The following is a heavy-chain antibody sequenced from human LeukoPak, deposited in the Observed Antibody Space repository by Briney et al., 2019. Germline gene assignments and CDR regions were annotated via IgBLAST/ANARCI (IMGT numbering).Heavy chain of an antibody. J-gene: IGHJ4*02. V-gene: IGHV1-2*02. Sequence: ASVKVSCKASGYTFIGYYIHWVRQAPGQGLEYMGWINPNSGGTNSAQNFQGRVTMTRDTSISTAYMELSSLTSDDTAMYYCATDSDYDSRGSGFDCWGQGTLVTVSS. CDR1: GYTFIGYY. CDR3: ATDSDYDSRGSGFDC. D-gene: IGHD3-16*01. CDR2: INPNSGGT.